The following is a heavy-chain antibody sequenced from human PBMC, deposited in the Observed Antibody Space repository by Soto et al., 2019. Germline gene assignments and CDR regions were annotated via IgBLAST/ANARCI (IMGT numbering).Heavy chain of an antibody. CDR1: GGTFSSYA. D-gene: IGHD1-20*01. Sequence: SVKVSCKASGGTFSSYAISWVRQAPGQGLEWMGGIIPIFGTANYAQKFQGRVTITADKSTSTAYMELSSLRSEDTAVYYCARGRGITGTTYYFDYWGQGTLVTVSS. V-gene: IGHV1-69*06. CDR3: ARGRGITGTTYYFDY. CDR2: IIPIFGTA. J-gene: IGHJ4*02.